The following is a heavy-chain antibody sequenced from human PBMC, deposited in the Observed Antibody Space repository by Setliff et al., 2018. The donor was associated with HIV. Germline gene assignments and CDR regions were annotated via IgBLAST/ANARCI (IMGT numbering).Heavy chain of an antibody. CDR2: IYTSGST. Sequence: SETLSLTCTVSGGSISSGSYYWSWIRQPAGKGLEWIGRIYTSGSTNYNPSLKSRVTISVDTSKNQFSLKLSPVTAADPAVSYCARDVTLIVEGGMDVWGQGTTVTVSS. V-gene: IGHV4-61*02. CDR1: GGSISSGSYY. D-gene: IGHD3-22*01. CDR3: ARDVTLIVEGGMDV. J-gene: IGHJ6*02.